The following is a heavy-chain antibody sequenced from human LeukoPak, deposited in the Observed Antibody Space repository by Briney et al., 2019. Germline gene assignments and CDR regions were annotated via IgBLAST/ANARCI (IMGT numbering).Heavy chain of an antibody. CDR3: ARYISGTSQVFDY. V-gene: IGHV4-34*01. D-gene: IGHD1-20*01. CDR1: GGSFSGYY. CDR2: INHSGST. J-gene: IGHJ4*02. Sequence: SETLSLTCAVDGGSFSGYYWSLIRQPRGKGVEWIGEINHSGSTNYNPSLKSRVTISVDTSKNQFSLKLSSVTAADTAVYYCARYISGTSQVFDYWGQGTLVTVSS.